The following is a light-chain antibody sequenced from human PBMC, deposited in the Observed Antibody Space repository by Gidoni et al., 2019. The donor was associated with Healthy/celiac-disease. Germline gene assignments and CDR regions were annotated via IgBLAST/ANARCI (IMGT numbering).Light chain of an antibody. V-gene: IGKV3-15*01. CDR2: GAS. J-gene: IGKJ1*01. CDR3: QQYNNWPWT. Sequence: EIVMTQSQATLSVSPGERATLSCRASQSVSSNLAWYQQKPGQAPRLLIYGASTRATGIPARFNGSGSGTEFTLTISSLQSEDFAVYYCQQYNNWPWTFGQGTKVEIK. CDR1: QSVSSN.